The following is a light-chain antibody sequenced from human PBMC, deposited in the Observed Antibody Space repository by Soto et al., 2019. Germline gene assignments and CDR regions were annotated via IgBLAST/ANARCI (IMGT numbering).Light chain of an antibody. CDR3: CSYAGSYSYA. V-gene: IGLV2-11*01. Sequence: SVLIRPRSVSGSYGQSVTISFTGTGTAVGGFNSVSWYQQHPGKAPKLMIYDVNKRPSGVPDRFSGSKSGSTASLIISGLQAEDEADYYCCSYAGSYSYAFGTGTKVTVL. CDR1: GTAVGGFNS. J-gene: IGLJ1*01. CDR2: DVN.